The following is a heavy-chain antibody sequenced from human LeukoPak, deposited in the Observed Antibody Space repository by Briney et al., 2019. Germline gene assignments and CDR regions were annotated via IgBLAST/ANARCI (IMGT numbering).Heavy chain of an antibody. V-gene: IGHV3-7*04. CDR1: GFTFSSFW. CDR3: ARWLVGFDF. Sequence: GGSLRLSCAASGFTFSSFWMSWVRQAPGKGLEWVANIKQDGSEKYYVDSVRGRFTISRDNAEHSLYLQMNSLGAEDTAVYYCARWLVGFDFRGQGTLVTVSS. J-gene: IGHJ4*02. D-gene: IGHD6-19*01. CDR2: IKQDGSEK.